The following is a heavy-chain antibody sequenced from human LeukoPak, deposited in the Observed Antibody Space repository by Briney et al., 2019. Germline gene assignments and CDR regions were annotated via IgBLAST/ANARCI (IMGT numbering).Heavy chain of an antibody. D-gene: IGHD3-16*01. Sequence: GGSLRLSCAASGFTFSSYAMSWVRQAPRKGLEWVSAISGSGGSTYYADSVKGRFTISRDNSRDTLYLQMNSLRAEDTAVYYCAKGYYDCVWGSYYFDYWGQGTLVTVSS. CDR2: ISGSGGST. V-gene: IGHV3-23*01. J-gene: IGHJ4*02. CDR3: AKGYYDCVWGSYYFDY. CDR1: GFTFSSYA.